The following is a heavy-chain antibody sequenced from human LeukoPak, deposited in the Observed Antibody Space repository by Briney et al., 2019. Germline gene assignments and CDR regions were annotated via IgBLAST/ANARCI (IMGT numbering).Heavy chain of an antibody. CDR3: ARESGATYCGGGFFFGFDR. V-gene: IGHV3-48*03. CDR1: GFTFSAYE. J-gene: IGHJ4*02. Sequence: GGSLRLSCAASGFTFSAYEMNWVRQAPGKGLEWISYISSSGNTIYYADSVKGRFAISRDNAKNSLYLQMDSLRAEDTAIYYCARESGATYCGGGFFFGFDRWGQGTLVTVSS. D-gene: IGHD2-21*01. CDR2: ISSSGNTI.